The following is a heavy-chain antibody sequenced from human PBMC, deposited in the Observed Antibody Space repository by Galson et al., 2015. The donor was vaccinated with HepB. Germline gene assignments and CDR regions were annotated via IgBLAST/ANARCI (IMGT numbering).Heavy chain of an antibody. CDR3: AKDHAGVVGATKGY. D-gene: IGHD1-26*01. CDR2: ISYDGSNK. V-gene: IGHV3-30*18. CDR1: GFTFSSYG. J-gene: IGHJ4*02. Sequence: SLRLSCAASGFTFSSYGMHWVRQAPGKGLEWVAVISYDGSNKYYADSVKGRFTISRDNSKNTLYLQMNSLRAEDTAVYYCAKDHAGVVGATKGYWGQGTLVTVSS.